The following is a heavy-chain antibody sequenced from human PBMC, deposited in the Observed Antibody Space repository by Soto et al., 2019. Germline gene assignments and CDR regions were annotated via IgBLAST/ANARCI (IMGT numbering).Heavy chain of an antibody. V-gene: IGHV1-69*13. Sequence: SVKVSCKASGGTFSSYAISWVRQAPGQGLEWMGGIIPIFGTANYAQKFQGRVTITADESTSTAYMELRSLTSDDTAVYYCARGPRYCSSTTCFAGVNWFDPWGQGTPVTVSS. CDR2: IIPIFGTA. CDR3: ARGPRYCSSTTCFAGVNWFDP. J-gene: IGHJ5*02. D-gene: IGHD2-2*01. CDR1: GGTFSSYA.